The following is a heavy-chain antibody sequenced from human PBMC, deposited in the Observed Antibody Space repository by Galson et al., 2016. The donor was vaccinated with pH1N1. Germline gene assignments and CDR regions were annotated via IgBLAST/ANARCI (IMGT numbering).Heavy chain of an antibody. V-gene: IGHV3-48*04. Sequence: SLRLSCAASGFTFNTWHMDWVRQAPGKGLEWISFITYTSGTLYYADSVKGRFTVSGDNAKNSLYLQMDSLRVEDTAVYYCARPGNFDGDRRGAFDLWGQGTMVTVSP. J-gene: IGHJ3*01. CDR2: ITYTSGTL. CDR3: ARPGNFDGDRRGAFDL. D-gene: IGHD2-21*02. CDR1: GFTFNTWH.